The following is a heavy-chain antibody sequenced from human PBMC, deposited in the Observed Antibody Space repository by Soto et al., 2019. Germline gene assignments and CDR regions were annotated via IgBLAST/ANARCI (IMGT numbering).Heavy chain of an antibody. J-gene: IGHJ5*02. V-gene: IGHV5-10-1*01. CDR3: ARQSRGYPHGNWFDP. D-gene: IGHD5-18*01. CDR1: GYSFTSYW. Sequence: PGESLKISCKGSGYSFTSYWSSGVRQMPGKGLEWMGRIDPSDSYTNYRPSFQGHVTISADKSISTAYLQWSSLKASDTAMYYCARQSRGYPHGNWFDPWGQGTLVTVSS. CDR2: IDPSDSYT.